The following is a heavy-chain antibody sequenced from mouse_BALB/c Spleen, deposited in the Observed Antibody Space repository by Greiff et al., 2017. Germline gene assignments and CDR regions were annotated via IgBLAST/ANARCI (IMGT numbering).Heavy chain of an antibody. V-gene: IGHV5-4*02. CDR1: GFTFSDYY. CDR2: ISDGGSYT. J-gene: IGHJ4*01. CDR3: ARGYDGYPYYAMDY. D-gene: IGHD2-3*01. Sequence: EVKLVESGGGLVKPGGSLKLSCAASGFTFSDYYMYWVRQTPEKRLEWVATISDGGSYTYYPDSVKGRFTISRDNAKNNLYLQMSSLKSEDTAMYYCARGYDGYPYYAMDYWGQGTSVTVSS.